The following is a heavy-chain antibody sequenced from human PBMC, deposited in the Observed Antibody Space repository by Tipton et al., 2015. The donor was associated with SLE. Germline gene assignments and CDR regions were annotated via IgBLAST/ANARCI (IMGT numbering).Heavy chain of an antibody. Sequence: SLRLSCAASGFTLSNSAMTFNNFGMTWVRQAPGKGLEWVSEISGSGIRTNYVDSVKGRFTISRDNSKHTLYLQMSSLRAEDTAVYYCAKDLAVTPIYRFDFWGLGTLVAVSS. J-gene: IGHJ4*02. CDR1: GFTLSNSA. CDR2: ISGSGIRT. D-gene: IGHD2-21*02. V-gene: IGHV3-23*01. CDR3: AKDLAVTPIYRFDF.